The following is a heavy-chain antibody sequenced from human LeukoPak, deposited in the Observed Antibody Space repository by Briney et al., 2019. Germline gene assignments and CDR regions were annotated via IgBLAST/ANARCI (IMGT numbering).Heavy chain of an antibody. J-gene: IGHJ3*02. CDR2: MNPNSGNT. CDR3: ARRAIVVAYDAFDI. CDR1: GYTFTSYD. Sequence: ASVKVSCKASGYTFTSYDINWVRQATGQGLEWMGWMNPNSGNTGYAQKFQGRVTMTRNTSISTAYMELSSLRSEDTAVYYCARRAIVVAYDAFDIWGQGTMVTVSS. V-gene: IGHV1-8*01. D-gene: IGHD3-22*01.